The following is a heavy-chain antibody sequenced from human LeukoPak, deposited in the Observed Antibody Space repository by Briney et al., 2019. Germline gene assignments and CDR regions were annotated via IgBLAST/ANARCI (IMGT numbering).Heavy chain of an antibody. CDR2: IIPIFGTA. V-gene: IGHV1-69*01. CDR3: ARSRTVTPTAFDY. J-gene: IGHJ4*02. CDR1: GGAFSSYA. D-gene: IGHD4-17*01. Sequence: SVKVSCKASGGAFSSYAISWVRQAPGQGLEWMGGIIPIFGTANYAQEFQGRVTITADESTSTAYMELSSLRSEDTAVYYCARSRTVTPTAFDYWGQGTLVTVSS.